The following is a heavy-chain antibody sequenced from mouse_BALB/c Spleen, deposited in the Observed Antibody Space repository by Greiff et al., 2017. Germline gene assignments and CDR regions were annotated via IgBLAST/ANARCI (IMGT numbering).Heavy chain of an antibody. CDR1: GYTFTDYA. Sequence: QVQLQQSGAELVRPGVSVKISCKGSGYTFTDYAMHWVKPSHAKSLEWIGVISTYYGDASYNQKFKGKATMTVDKSSSTAYMELARLTSEDSAIYYCARPYGNYGSWFAYWGQGTLVTVSA. J-gene: IGHJ3*01. V-gene: IGHV1S137*01. CDR2: ISTYYGDA. D-gene: IGHD2-10*02. CDR3: ARPYGNYGSWFAY.